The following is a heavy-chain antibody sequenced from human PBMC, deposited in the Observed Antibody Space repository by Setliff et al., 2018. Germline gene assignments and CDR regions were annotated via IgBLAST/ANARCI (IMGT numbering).Heavy chain of an antibody. V-gene: IGHV1-3*01. J-gene: IGHJ4*02. CDR3: ARGIMIFGVDIIGYYFDH. D-gene: IGHD3-3*01. CDR1: GYTFTNYG. Sequence: ASVKVSCKASGYTFTNYGIHWVRQAPGQRLEWMGWINAGSGDTGYSQIFQARVTITRDTYTNTAYMELTSLRTEDTAVYFCARGIMIFGVDIIGYYFDHWGPGTLVTVPS. CDR2: INAGSGDT.